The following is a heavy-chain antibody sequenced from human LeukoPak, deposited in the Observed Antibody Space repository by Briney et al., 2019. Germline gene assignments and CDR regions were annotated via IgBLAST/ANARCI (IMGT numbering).Heavy chain of an antibody. Sequence: PSETLSLTCTVSGGSISSSYWSWIRQPAGKGLEWIGRIYSSGSTDSSPSLKGRVNISVDKSKKQFSLKLSSVTAADTAVYYCARDGGYYYLDVWGKGTTVTVSS. CDR3: ARDGGYYYLDV. CDR1: GGSISSSY. CDR2: IYSSGST. V-gene: IGHV4-4*07. D-gene: IGHD3-16*01. J-gene: IGHJ6*03.